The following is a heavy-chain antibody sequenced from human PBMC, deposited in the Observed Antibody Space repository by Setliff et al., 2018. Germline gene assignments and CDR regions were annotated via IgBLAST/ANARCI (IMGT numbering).Heavy chain of an antibody. D-gene: IGHD3-10*01. CDR3: TRRPRGRAAFDI. J-gene: IGHJ3*02. Sequence: SETLSLTCTVPGGSISTSSHHWVWIRQSPGKGLEWIGTIYSSGTTYYNLSLKSRVTISLDTSKSQFSLNLGSVTAADTAVYYCTRRPRGRAAFDIWGQGTMVTVSS. V-gene: IGHV4-39*01. CDR1: GGSISTSSHH. CDR2: IYSSGTT.